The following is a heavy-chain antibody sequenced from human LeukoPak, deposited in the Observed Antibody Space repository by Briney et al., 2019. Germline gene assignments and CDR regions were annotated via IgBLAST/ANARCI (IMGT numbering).Heavy chain of an antibody. Sequence: SETLSLTCSVSGGSMSGYYWSWIRQPAGKGLEWIGRIYSSESINYSPSLKSRVTMSVDTSKNRFYLKLTSVTAADTALYYCARDRSAAYYRDYFDYWGQGVLVTVS. CDR1: GGSMSGYY. D-gene: IGHD3-22*01. CDR2: IYSSESI. CDR3: ARDRSAAYYRDYFDY. V-gene: IGHV4-4*07. J-gene: IGHJ4*02.